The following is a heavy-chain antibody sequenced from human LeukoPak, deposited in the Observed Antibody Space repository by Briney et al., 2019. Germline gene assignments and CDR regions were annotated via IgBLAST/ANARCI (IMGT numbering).Heavy chain of an antibody. CDR1: GFTVSSNY. D-gene: IGHD3-16*01. CDR3: ASARGGSYYFDY. CDR2: IYSGGST. Sequence: GGSLRLSCAASGFTVSSNYMSWVRQAPGKGLEWVSVIYSGGSTYYADSVKGRFTISGHNSKNTLYLQMNSLRAEDTAVYYCASARGGSYYFDYWGQGTLVTVSS. V-gene: IGHV3-53*04. J-gene: IGHJ4*02.